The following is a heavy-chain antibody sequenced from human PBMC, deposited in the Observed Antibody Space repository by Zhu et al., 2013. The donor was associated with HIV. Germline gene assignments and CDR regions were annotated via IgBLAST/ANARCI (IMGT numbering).Heavy chain of an antibody. CDR2: IIPIFGTA. V-gene: IGHV1-69*06. CDR3: ASYYGGNRWNAFDI. Sequence: QVQLVQSGAEVKKPGSSVKVSCKASGGTFSSYAISWVRQAPGQGLEWMGGIIPIFGTANYAQKFQGRVTITADKSTSTAYMELSSLRSEDTAVYYCASYYGGNRWNAFDIWGQGTMVTVSS. CDR1: GGTFSSYA. D-gene: IGHD4-17*01. J-gene: IGHJ3*02.